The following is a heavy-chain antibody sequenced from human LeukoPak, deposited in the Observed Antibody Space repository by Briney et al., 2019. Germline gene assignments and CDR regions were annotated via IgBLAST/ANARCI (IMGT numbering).Heavy chain of an antibody. V-gene: IGHV1-69*13. D-gene: IGHD1-26*01. CDR3: ARVGARTPEGMDV. Sequence: GASVTVSCKASGGTFSNYAISWVRQAPGQGLEWMGGIIPIFGTANYAQKFQGRVTITADESTSTAYMELSSLRSEDTAVYYCARVGARTPEGMDVWGQGTTVTVPS. CDR2: IIPIFGTA. CDR1: GGTFSNYA. J-gene: IGHJ6*02.